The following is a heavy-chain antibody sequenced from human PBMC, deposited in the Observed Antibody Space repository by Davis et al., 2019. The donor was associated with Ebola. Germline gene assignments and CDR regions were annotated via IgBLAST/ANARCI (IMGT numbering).Heavy chain of an antibody. CDR1: GFILTNYA. CDR3: ARGSGSYFEYFQH. CDR2: INAGNGNT. Sequence: ASVKVSCKASGFILTNYAIHWVRQAPGQRLEWMGWINAGNGNTKYSQKFQGRVTITRDTSASTAYMELSSLRSEDTAVYYCARGSGSYFEYFQHWGQGTLVTVSS. J-gene: IGHJ1*01. V-gene: IGHV1-3*01. D-gene: IGHD1-26*01.